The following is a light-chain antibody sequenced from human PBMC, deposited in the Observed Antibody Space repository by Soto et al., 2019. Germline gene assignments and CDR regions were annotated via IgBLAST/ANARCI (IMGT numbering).Light chain of an antibody. Sequence: DIQMTQSPSSLSSSLGDSVTITCRASQSISTYLNWYHQKPGKAPDLLIYAASSLKSGVPSRLSGSGSGTHLTLTITGLQPADFATYYCQKNFSIPITFGQGTRLEIK. CDR3: QKNFSIPIT. V-gene: IGKV1-39*01. CDR1: QSISTY. J-gene: IGKJ5*01. CDR2: AAS.